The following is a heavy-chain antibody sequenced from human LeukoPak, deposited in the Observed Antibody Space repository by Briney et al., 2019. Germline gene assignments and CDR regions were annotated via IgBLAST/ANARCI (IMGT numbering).Heavy chain of an antibody. V-gene: IGHV3-7*01. CDR1: GFNFSTYW. D-gene: IGHD3-10*01. CDR2: IKEDGSEI. J-gene: IGHJ4*02. CDR3: VTDQTGRHPYFFDY. Sequence: GGSLRLSCAASGFNFSTYWMAWVRQVPGKGLEWVANIKEDGSEIYYVDAVKGRFSISRDNAKTSLYLQMNSLSVADTAVYYCVTDQTGRHPYFFDYWGQGTLVTVSS.